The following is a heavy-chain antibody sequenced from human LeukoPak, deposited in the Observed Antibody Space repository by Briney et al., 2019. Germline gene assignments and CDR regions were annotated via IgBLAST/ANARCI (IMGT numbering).Heavy chain of an antibody. J-gene: IGHJ4*02. Sequence: GGSLRLSCAASGFTFSSYWMHWVRHAPGKGLVWVSRINSDGSSTSYADSVKGRFTISRDNAKNTLYLQMNSLRAEDTAVYYCARERYCSSTSCYKGFDYWGQGTLVTVSS. D-gene: IGHD2-2*02. CDR2: INSDGSST. CDR1: GFTFSSYW. CDR3: ARERYCSSTSCYKGFDY. V-gene: IGHV3-74*01.